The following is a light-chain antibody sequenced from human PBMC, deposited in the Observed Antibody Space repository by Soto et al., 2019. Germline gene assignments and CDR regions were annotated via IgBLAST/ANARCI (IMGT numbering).Light chain of an antibody. CDR2: DAS. CDR1: QNINNY. V-gene: IGKV1-33*01. CDR3: QQYENLPT. J-gene: IGKJ5*01. Sequence: DIQMTPSPSSLSASVGDRVTXACQASQNINNYLNWYQQKPGRAPKLLIYDASNLEAGVPSRFRGSGSGTDFTFTISRLQPEDIATYYCQQYENLPTCGQGTRLEIK.